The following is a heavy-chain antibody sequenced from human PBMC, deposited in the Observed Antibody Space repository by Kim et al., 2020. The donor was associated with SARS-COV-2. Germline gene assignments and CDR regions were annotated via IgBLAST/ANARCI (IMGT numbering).Heavy chain of an antibody. D-gene: IGHD3-22*01. CDR2: IYSGGST. J-gene: IGHJ3*02. CDR3: ARGLSSGYYSEHAFDI. V-gene: IGHV3-53*01. Sequence: GGSLRLSCAASGFTVSSNYMTWVRQAPGKGLEWVSLIYSGGSTYYADSVKGRFTISRDNSKNSLYLQMNSLRAEDTAVYYCARGLSSGYYSEHAFDIWGQGTMATVSS. CDR1: GFTVSSNY.